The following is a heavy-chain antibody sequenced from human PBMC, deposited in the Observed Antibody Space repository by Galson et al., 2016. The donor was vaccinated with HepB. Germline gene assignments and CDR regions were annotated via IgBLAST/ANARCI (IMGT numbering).Heavy chain of an antibody. D-gene: IGHD3-22*01. J-gene: IGHJ3*02. CDR2: IRWNSGST. CDR3: ARDSNYYESSIGYFHALDI. V-gene: IGHV3-9*01. CDR1: GFIFEDYA. Sequence: SLRLSCAVSGFIFEDYAMHWVRQAPGKGLEWVSGIRWNSGSTDYADSVQGRFTISRDNAKNSLYLQMNSLRAEDTALYYCARDSNYYESSIGYFHALDIWGQGTMVTVSS.